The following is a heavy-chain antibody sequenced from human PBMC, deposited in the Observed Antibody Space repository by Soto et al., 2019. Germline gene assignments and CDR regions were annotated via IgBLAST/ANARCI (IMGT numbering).Heavy chain of an antibody. J-gene: IGHJ5*02. D-gene: IGHD5-12*01. V-gene: IGHV4-34*01. Sequence: QVQLQQWGAGLLKPSETLSLTCAVYGGSFSGYRWNWIRQSPGKGLEWIGEINHSGSTNYNPSLKSGVTISIDTSKNQFSLKLSSVTAADTAVYYCARGRRWLRLDNWFDPGGQGTLVIVSS. CDR2: INHSGST. CDR1: GGSFSGYR. CDR3: ARGRRWLRLDNWFDP.